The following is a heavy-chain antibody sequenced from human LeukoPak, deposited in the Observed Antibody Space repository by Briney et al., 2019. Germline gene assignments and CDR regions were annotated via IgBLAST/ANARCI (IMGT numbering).Heavy chain of an antibody. CDR1: GYTFTSYY. V-gene: IGHV1-46*03. CDR3: AREWIAAAEDY. CDR2: INPRGGST. J-gene: IGHJ4*02. D-gene: IGHD6-13*01. Sequence: ASVKVSCKASGYTFTSYYMHWVRQAPGQGLEWMGIINPRGGSTSYAQKFQGRVTMTRDTSTSTVYMELSSLRSEDTAVYSCAREWIAAAEDYWGQGTLVTVSS.